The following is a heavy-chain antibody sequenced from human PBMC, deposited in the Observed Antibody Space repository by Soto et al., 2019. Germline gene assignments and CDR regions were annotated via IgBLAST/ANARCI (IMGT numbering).Heavy chain of an antibody. D-gene: IGHD1-1*01. CDR2: IYSNNHK. J-gene: IGHJ4*02. CDR1: GFSLTTPGVG. Sequence: QITLRESGPTLVKPTQTLTLTCTFSGFSLTTPGVGVGWIRQPPGKALEWVAVIYSNNHKPFTPSLEARVGITKDTSKSQVVLTMFNREPADTATYFCAHILRVQTVTDRFDFWGQGLLVTVTS. CDR3: AHILRVQTVTDRFDF. V-gene: IGHV2-5*01.